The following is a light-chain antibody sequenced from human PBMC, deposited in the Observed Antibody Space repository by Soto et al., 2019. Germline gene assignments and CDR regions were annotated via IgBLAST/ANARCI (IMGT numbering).Light chain of an antibody. CDR2: KAS. J-gene: IGKJ1*01. CDR1: QSISSW. CDR3: QHDNTYPWT. Sequence: DIQMTQSPSILSASVGDRVTITCRASQSISSWLAWYQQKPGKAPNLLIHKASHLESGVPSRFSGSGSGTEFTLTISSLQPGDFATYYCQHDNTYPWTFGQGTKVEIK. V-gene: IGKV1-5*03.